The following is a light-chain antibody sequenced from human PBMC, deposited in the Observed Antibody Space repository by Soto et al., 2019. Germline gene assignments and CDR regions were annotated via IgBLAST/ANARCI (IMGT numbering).Light chain of an antibody. V-gene: IGLV2-23*01. CDR3: CASAGGSTYVL. Sequence: QSALTQPASVSGSPGQSLTISCTGTSSDIGSYNLVSWYQQHPGTAPKLMISEDSKRPSGVPNRFSGSKSGNTASLTISGLQAEDEADYYCCASAGGSTYVLFGGGTKLTVL. J-gene: IGLJ2*01. CDR1: SSDIGSYNL. CDR2: EDS.